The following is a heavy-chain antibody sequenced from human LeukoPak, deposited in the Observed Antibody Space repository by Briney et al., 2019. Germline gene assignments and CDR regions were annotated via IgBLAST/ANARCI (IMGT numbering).Heavy chain of an antibody. Sequence: PSETLSLTCTVSGGSISSYYWSWIRQPPGKGLEWIGYIYYSGSTNYNPSLKSRVTISVDTSKNQFSLKLSSVTAADTAVYYCAREPVPWAFDIWGQGTMVTVSS. CDR2: IYYSGST. D-gene: IGHD2-2*01. CDR3: AREPVPWAFDI. V-gene: IGHV4-59*01. CDR1: GGSISSYY. J-gene: IGHJ3*02.